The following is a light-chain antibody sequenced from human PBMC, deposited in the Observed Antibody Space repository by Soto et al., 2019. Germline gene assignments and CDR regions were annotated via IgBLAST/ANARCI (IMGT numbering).Light chain of an antibody. CDR1: SSNIGNNY. J-gene: IGLJ2*01. Sequence: QSVLTQPAPVSAAPGQKGTISFSGKSSNIGNNYVSWYQQLPGTAPKLLIYDNNKRPSGIPDRFSGSKSGTSATLGITGLQTGDEADYYCGTWDSSLSAVVFGGGTKVTVL. CDR2: DNN. CDR3: GTWDSSLSAVV. V-gene: IGLV1-51*01.